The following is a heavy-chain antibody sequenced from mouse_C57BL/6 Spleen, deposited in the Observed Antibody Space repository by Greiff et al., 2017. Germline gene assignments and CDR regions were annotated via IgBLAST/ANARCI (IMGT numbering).Heavy chain of an antibody. CDR3: ARRGGYYAFEG. J-gene: IGHJ2*01. D-gene: IGHD2-3*01. CDR1: GYTFTDYY. V-gene: IGHV1-26*01. CDR2: INPNNGVT. Sequence: EVQLQQSGPELVKPGASVKISCTASGYTFTDYYMNWVQQSHGKSLEWIGDINPNNGVTSYTQKFKGKSTLTVDKSSSTPYMELRSLTSEDSSVYCWARRGGYYAFEGWGPSITLTAAS.